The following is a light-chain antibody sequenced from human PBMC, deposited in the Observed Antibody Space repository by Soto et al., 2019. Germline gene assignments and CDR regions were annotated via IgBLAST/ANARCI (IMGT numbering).Light chain of an antibody. J-gene: IGLJ1*01. V-gene: IGLV6-57*04. CDR1: SGSIASHY. Sequence: NFMLTQPPSVSESPGKTVTISCARSSGSIASHYVQWFQQRPGSAPTTVIYEDNQRPSGVPDRFSASIDSSSNSASLTISGLKTEDEADYYCQSYESGNHYVFGTGTKVTVL. CDR2: EDN. CDR3: QSYESGNHYV.